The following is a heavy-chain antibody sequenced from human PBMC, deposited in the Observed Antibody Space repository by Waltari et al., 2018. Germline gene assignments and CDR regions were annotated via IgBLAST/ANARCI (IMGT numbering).Heavy chain of an antibody. V-gene: IGHV3-48*03. CDR3: ARDPTYDSSGREDDY. CDR2: ISSSGSTI. CDR1: GFTFSSYE. J-gene: IGHJ4*02. Sequence: EVQLVESGGGLVQPGGSLRLSCAASGFTFSSYEMNWVRQAPGKGLEWVSYISSSGSTIYYADSVKGRFTISRDNAKNSLYLQMNSLRAEDTAVYYCARDPTYDSSGREDDYWGQGTLVTVSS. D-gene: IGHD3-22*01.